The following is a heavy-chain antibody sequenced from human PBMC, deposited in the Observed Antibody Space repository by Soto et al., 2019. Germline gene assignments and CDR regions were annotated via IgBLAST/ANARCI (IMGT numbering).Heavy chain of an antibody. CDR3: ARQNWVRGAFDI. D-gene: IGHD7-27*01. Sequence: GGSLRLSCAASGFTFSSYAMHWVRQAPGKGLEWVAVISYDGSNKYYADSVKGRFTISRDNSKNTLYLQMNSLRAEDTAVYYCARQNWVRGAFDIWGQGTMVTVSS. CDR1: GFTFSSYA. V-gene: IGHV3-30*04. CDR2: ISYDGSNK. J-gene: IGHJ3*02.